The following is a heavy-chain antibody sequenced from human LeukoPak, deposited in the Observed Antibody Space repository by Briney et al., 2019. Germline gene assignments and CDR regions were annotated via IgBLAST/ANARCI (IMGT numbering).Heavy chain of an antibody. CDR1: GFTFRNCA. Sequence: GGSLRLSCAASGFTFRNCAMSWARQAPGKGLEWVSGISGTGYNTYYADSVKGRFTISRDNSKNTLYLQMNSLGAEDTAVYYCAKHVSGSLFYFDYWGQRALVTVSS. J-gene: IGHJ4*02. D-gene: IGHD3-10*01. CDR3: AKHVSGSLFYFDY. CDR2: ISGTGYNT. V-gene: IGHV3-23*01.